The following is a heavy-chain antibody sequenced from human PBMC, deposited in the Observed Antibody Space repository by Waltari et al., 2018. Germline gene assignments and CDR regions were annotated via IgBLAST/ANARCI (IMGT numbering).Heavy chain of an antibody. V-gene: IGHV3-21*01. CDR2: ISSSSSYI. D-gene: IGHD3-10*01. J-gene: IGHJ2*01. CDR1: GFTFSSYS. CDR3: ASRKGNWYFDL. Sequence: EVQLVESGGGLVKPGGSLRLSCAASGFTFSSYSMTWVRQAPGKGLEWVSSISSSSSYIYYADSVKGRFTISRDNAKNSLYLQMNSLRAEDTAVYYCASRKGNWYFDLWGRGTLVTVSS.